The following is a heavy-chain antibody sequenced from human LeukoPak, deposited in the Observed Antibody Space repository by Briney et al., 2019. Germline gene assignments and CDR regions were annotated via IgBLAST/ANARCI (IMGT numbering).Heavy chain of an antibody. CDR3: ARSAYNYGYVYFDH. CDR2: IDPNSDNI. D-gene: IGHD5-18*01. J-gene: IGHJ4*02. V-gene: IGHV1-2*02. Sequence: ASVKVSCKAPGYTFTGCFIHYMRQAPGQGLEWMGWIDPNSDNIRYSETFKDRVTMTRDTSTNTAYMELSWLRSDDTAVYYCARSAYNYGYVYFDHWGQGTLVIVSS. CDR1: GYTFTGCF.